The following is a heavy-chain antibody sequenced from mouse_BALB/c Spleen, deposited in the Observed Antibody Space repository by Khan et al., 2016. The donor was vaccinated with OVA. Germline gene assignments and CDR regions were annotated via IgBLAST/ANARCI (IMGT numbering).Heavy chain of an antibody. CDR3: ARGYDFFAY. Sequence: EVQLQESGPDLVKPGAPVKISCKASGYSFNVYYMSWVKQSHGKSPEWIGRVNPNNGDTNYNQKFKGKAILTVDKSSSTAYMELRSLTSEDSAVYYCARGYDFFAYWGQGTLVTVSA. D-gene: IGHD2-14*01. J-gene: IGHJ3*01. V-gene: IGHV1-26*01. CDR1: GYSFNVYY. CDR2: VNPNNGDT.